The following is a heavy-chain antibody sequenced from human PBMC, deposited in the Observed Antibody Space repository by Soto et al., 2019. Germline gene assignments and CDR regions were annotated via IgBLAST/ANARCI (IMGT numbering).Heavy chain of an antibody. J-gene: IGHJ5*02. Sequence: PSETLSLTCTVSGGSISSYYWSWIRQPAGKGLEWIGRIYTSGSTNYNPSLKSRVTMSVDTSKNQFSLKLGSVTAADTAVYYCARDIGYCSGGSCYGPFDPWGQGTLVTVSS. V-gene: IGHV4-4*07. D-gene: IGHD2-15*01. CDR1: GGSISSYY. CDR3: ARDIGYCSGGSCYGPFDP. CDR2: IYTSGST.